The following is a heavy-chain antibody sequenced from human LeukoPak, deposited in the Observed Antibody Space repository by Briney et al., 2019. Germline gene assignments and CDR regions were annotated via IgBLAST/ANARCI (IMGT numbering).Heavy chain of an antibody. CDR2: ISGSGGST. CDR1: GFTFSSYA. Sequence: GGSLRVSCAASGFTFSSYAMSWVRQAPGKGMEWVSAISGSGGSTYYADSVKGRFTISRDNSKNTLYLQMNSLRAEDTAVYYCVRGGASTWSWGQGTLVTVSS. D-gene: IGHD2-15*01. V-gene: IGHV3-23*01. J-gene: IGHJ5*02. CDR3: VRGGASTWS.